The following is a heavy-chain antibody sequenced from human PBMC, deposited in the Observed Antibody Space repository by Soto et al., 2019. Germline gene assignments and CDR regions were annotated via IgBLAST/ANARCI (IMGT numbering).Heavy chain of an antibody. J-gene: IGHJ1*01. CDR3: ARTIIAAASPFQH. V-gene: IGHV1-46*01. D-gene: IGHD6-13*01. Sequence: ASVKVSCKASGYTFTDYYMHWVRQAPGQGLEWMGVINPSGGDTTYAQKFQGRVTMTRDTSTNTLYLELRSLRSEDTAVYYCARTIIAAASPFQHWGPGTPVTVSS. CDR1: GYTFTDYY. CDR2: INPSGGDT.